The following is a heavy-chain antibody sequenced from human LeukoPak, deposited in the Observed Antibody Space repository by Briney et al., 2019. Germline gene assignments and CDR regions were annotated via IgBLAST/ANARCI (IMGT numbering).Heavy chain of an antibody. CDR1: GPTVRSNY. V-gene: IGHV3-53*01. Sequence: GGSLRLSCAASGPTVRSNYMSWVRQAPGKGLEWVSVIYSGGSTYYADSVKGRFTISRDSSKNTLYVQMNSLRAEDTAMYYCARVSTSIYFDYWGQGIQVTVSS. J-gene: IGHJ4*02. D-gene: IGHD1-26*01. CDR2: IYSGGST. CDR3: ARVSTSIYFDY.